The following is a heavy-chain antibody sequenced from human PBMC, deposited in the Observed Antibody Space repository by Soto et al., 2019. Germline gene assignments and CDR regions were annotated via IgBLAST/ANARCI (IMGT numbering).Heavy chain of an antibody. Sequence: EVQLLESGGGLLQPGGSLRLSCAASGFSFTSYALIWVRQAPGKGLEWVSSISGSGGSTYYADSVKGRFIISRDNSKNTLNLQMNSLRAEDTAVYYCAKGLGSGYYGSGISHWGQGTLVTVSS. CDR1: GFSFTSYA. CDR2: ISGSGGST. V-gene: IGHV3-23*01. CDR3: AKGLGSGYYGSGISH. D-gene: IGHD3-10*01. J-gene: IGHJ4*02.